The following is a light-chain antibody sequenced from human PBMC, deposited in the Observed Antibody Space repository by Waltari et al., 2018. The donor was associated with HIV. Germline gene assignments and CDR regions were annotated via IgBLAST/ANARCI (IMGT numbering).Light chain of an antibody. Sequence: DIQMTQSPSTLSASVGDRVTITCRASQSISSWLAWYQQKPGNAPKLLIYKASSLETGVPSRFSGGGSGTEFTLTISSLQPDDCATYYCQHYNTYPWTFGQGTKVEIK. CDR1: QSISSW. CDR3: QHYNTYPWT. J-gene: IGKJ1*01. V-gene: IGKV1-5*03. CDR2: KAS.